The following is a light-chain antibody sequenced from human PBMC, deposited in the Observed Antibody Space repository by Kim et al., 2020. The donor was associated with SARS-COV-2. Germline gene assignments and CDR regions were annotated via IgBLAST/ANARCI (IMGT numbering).Light chain of an antibody. V-gene: IGLV2-14*03. J-gene: IGLJ3*02. CDR2: DVS. Sequence: GQSITIPCTGTSSDVGYDNYVSWYQQHPGKAPKLMIYDVSKRPSGVSDRFSGSKSGNTASLTVSGLQAEDEADYYCSSYTASNSWVFGGGTKLAVL. CDR1: SSDVGYDNY. CDR3: SSYTASNSWV.